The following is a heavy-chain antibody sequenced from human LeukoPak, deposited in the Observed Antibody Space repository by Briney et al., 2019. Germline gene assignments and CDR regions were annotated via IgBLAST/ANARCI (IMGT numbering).Heavy chain of an antibody. V-gene: IGHV3-7*01. CDR1: GFSINRDW. CDR2: IKGDGSMI. D-gene: IGHD5-18*01. J-gene: IGHJ4*02. CDR3: ARLSSGVTIFAD. Sequence: PGGSLRLSCAASGFSINRDWMSWVRQGPGKGLDWVASIKGDGSMIHYADSVRGRFTISRDIAENSLYLQMTSLRVEDTAVYFCARLSSGVTIFADWGQGALVTVSS.